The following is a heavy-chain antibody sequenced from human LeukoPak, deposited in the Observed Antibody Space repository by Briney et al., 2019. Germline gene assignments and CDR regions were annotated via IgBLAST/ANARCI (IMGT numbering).Heavy chain of an antibody. CDR2: ISSSGSTI. D-gene: IGHD2-2*01. J-gene: IGHJ6*02. CDR1: GFTFSSYE. Sequence: PGGSLRLSCAASGFTFSSYEMNWVRQAPGKGLEWVSYISSSGSTIYYADSVKGRFTISRDNAKNSLYLQMNSLRAEDTAVYYSASGRYCSSTSCWYYYGMYVWGQGTTVTVSS. V-gene: IGHV3-48*03. CDR3: ASGRYCSSTSCWYYYGMYV.